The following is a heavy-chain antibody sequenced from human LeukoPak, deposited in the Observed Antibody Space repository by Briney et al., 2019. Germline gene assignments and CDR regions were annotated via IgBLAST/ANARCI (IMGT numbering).Heavy chain of an antibody. V-gene: IGHV3-7*01. CDR1: GFTFSSYW. Sequence: PGGSLRLSCVASGFTFSSYWMSWVRQAPGKGLEWVANIKQDGSEKSYVDSVKGRFTISRDNAKNSLYLQMNSLRVEDTAVYYCARALSVSYWGQGTLVTVSS. J-gene: IGHJ4*02. CDR2: IKQDGSEK. D-gene: IGHD6-25*01. CDR3: ARALSVSY.